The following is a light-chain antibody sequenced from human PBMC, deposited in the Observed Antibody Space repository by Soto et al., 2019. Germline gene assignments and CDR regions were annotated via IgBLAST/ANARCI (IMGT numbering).Light chain of an antibody. V-gene: IGKV3-11*01. J-gene: IGKJ5*01. Sequence: EIVLTQSPATLYLSPGERATLSCRASQSVSSYLAWYQHKPGQAPRLLIYDPSNRATGIPARFSGSGAGTDVSLTISSLEPEDFAVYYCEQRSNWITFGQGTRLEIK. CDR2: DPS. CDR3: EQRSNWIT. CDR1: QSVSSY.